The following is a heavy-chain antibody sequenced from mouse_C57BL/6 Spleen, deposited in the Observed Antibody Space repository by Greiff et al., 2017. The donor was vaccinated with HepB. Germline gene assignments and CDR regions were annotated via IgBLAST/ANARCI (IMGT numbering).Heavy chain of an antibody. J-gene: IGHJ2*01. V-gene: IGHV1-64*01. CDR2: IHPNSGST. D-gene: IGHD1-1*01. Sequence: QVQLQQPGAELVKPGASVKLSCKASGYTFTSYWMHWVKQRPGQGLEWIGMIHPNSGSTNYNEKFKSKATLTVDKSSSPAYMELRSLTSEDSAVYYCARRDIITTVVADYFDYWGQGTTLTVSS. CDR3: ARRDIITTVVADYFDY. CDR1: GYTFTSYW.